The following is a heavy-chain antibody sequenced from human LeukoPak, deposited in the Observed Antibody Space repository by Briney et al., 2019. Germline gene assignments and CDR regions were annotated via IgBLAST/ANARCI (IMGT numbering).Heavy chain of an antibody. Sequence: GGSLRLSCAASGFTFSDYYMSWIRQAPGKGLEWVSYISSSSSYTNYADSVKGRFTISRGNAKNSLYLQMNSLRAEDTAVYYCARDTAMVRGVEYYYGMDVWGKGTTVTVSS. CDR3: ARDTAMVRGVEYYYGMDV. CDR1: GFTFSDYY. J-gene: IGHJ6*04. CDR2: ISSSSSYT. V-gene: IGHV3-11*06. D-gene: IGHD5-18*01.